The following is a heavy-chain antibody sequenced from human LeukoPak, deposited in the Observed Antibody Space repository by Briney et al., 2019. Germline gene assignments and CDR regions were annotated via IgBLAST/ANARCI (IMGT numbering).Heavy chain of an antibody. V-gene: IGHV4-34*01. CDR3: AIRYSSGWGY. CDR2: INHSGST. D-gene: IGHD6-25*01. CDR1: GGSFSGYY. Sequence: SETLSLTCAVCGGSFSGYYWSWIRQPPGKGLEWIGEINHSGSTNYNPSLKSRVTISVDTSKNQFSLKLSSVTAADTAVYYCAIRYSSGWGYWGQGTLVTVSS. J-gene: IGHJ4*02.